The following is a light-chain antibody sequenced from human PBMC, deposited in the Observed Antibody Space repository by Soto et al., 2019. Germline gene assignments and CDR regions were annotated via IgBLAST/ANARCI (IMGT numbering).Light chain of an antibody. J-gene: IGLJ3*02. CDR3: ETWDSNTKV. CDR1: SGHSSYI. V-gene: IGLV4-60*03. Sequence: QLVLTQSSSASASLGSSVKLTCTLSSGHSSYIIAWHQQQPGKAPRYLMKLEGSGSYNKGSGVPDRFSGSSSGADRYLTISNLPSDDEADYYCETWDSNTKVFGGGTKLTVL. CDR2: LEGSGSY.